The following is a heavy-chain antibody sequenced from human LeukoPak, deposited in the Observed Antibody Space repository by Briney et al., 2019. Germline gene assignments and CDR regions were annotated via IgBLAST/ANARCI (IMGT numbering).Heavy chain of an antibody. V-gene: IGHV3-48*01. J-gene: IGHJ4*02. CDR2: ISSSSSII. D-gene: IGHD5-24*01. Sequence: GGSLRLSCAASGFTFSSYSMNWVRQAPGKGLEWVSYISSSSSIIYYADSVKGRFTISRDNAKNSLYLQMNSLRAEDTAVYYCARDTEDGFFDYWGQGTLVTVSS. CDR1: GFTFSSYS. CDR3: ARDTEDGFFDY.